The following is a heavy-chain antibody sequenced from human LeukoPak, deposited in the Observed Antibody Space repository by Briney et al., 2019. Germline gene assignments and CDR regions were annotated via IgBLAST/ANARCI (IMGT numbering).Heavy chain of an antibody. CDR3: ARDPLLSCSGGYCYYDAFDI. V-gene: IGHV4-30-4*07. D-gene: IGHD2-15*01. CDR1: GGSISRGGYS. J-gene: IGHJ3*02. CDR2: IFYSGNT. Sequence: SQTLSLTCAVSGGSISRGGYSWSWIRQPPGKGLEWIGYIFYSGNTYYNPSLKSRVTISVDTSKNQFSLKLSSVTAADTAVYYCARDPLLSCSGGYCYYDAFDIWGQGTMVTVSS.